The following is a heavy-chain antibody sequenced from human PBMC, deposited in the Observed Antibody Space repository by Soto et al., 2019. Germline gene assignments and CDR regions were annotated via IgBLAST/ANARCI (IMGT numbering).Heavy chain of an antibody. CDR2: IYYSGST. V-gene: IGHV4-31*03. CDR3: ARERRPDWFDP. CDR1: GGCISSGGYY. J-gene: IGHJ5*02. Sequence: SETLSLTCTVSGGCISSGGYYWSWIRQHPGKGLEWIGYIYYSGSTYYNPSLKSRVTISVDTSKNQFSLKLSSVTAADTAVYYCARERRPDWFDPWGQGTLVTVSS.